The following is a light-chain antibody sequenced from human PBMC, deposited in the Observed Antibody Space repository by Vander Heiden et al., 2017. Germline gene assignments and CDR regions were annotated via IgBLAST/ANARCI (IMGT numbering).Light chain of an antibody. CDR1: SSNIGAGYD. CDR3: QSYDSSLSGYYV. V-gene: IGLV1-40*01. J-gene: IGLJ1*01. Sequence: QSVLTQPPSVSGAPGQRVTISCTGSSSNIGAGYDVFWYQPLPGTAPKLLISGNSNRNSGVPDRFSGSKSGTSASLAITGLQAEEEADYYCQSYDSSLSGYYVFGSGTKVTVL. CDR2: GNS.